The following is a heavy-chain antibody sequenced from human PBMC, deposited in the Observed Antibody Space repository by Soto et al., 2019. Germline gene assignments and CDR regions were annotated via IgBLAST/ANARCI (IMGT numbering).Heavy chain of an antibody. J-gene: IGHJ4*02. CDR1: GYTFTGYY. Sequence: ASVKVSCKASGYTFTGYYIHWVRQAPGQGLEWMGWIDPNSGGTNYAQKFQVWVTMTRDTSISTAYMELSRLRSEDTAVYYCARWAYYYDSSGYSDWGQGTLVTVS. CDR3: ARWAYYYDSSGYSD. D-gene: IGHD3-22*01. V-gene: IGHV1-2*04. CDR2: IDPNSGGT.